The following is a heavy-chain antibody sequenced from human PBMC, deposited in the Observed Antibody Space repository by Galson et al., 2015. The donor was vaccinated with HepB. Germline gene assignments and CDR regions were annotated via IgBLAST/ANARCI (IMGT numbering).Heavy chain of an antibody. J-gene: IGHJ6*02. V-gene: IGHV3-7*03. Sequence: SLRLSCAASGFTFSSYWMSWVRQAPGKGLEWVANIKQDGSEKYYVDSVKGRFTISRDNAKNSLYLQMNSLRAEDTAVYYCARGDYDLTGGYYYGMDVWGQGTTVTVSS. CDR3: ARGDYDLTGGYYYGMDV. CDR1: GFTFSSYW. D-gene: IGHD3-3*01. CDR2: IKQDGSEK.